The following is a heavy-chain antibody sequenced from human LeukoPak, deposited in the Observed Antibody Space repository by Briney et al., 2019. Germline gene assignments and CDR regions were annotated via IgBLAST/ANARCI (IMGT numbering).Heavy chain of an antibody. D-gene: IGHD3-22*01. V-gene: IGHV4-38-2*02. Sequence: SETLSLTRTVSGYSISSGYYWGWIRQPPGKGLEWIGSIYHSGSTYYNPSLKSRVTISVDTSKNQFSLKLSSVTAADTAVYYCASGVSYYYDSSGYYYFDYWGQGTLVTVSS. J-gene: IGHJ4*02. CDR3: ASGVSYYYDSSGYYYFDY. CDR1: GYSISSGYY. CDR2: IYHSGST.